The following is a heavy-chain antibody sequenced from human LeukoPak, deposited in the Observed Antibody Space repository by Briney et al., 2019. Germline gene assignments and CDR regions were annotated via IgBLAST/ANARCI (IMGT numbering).Heavy chain of an antibody. CDR3: ARIVPYNYGYVDY. V-gene: IGHV4-59*01. J-gene: IGHJ4*02. Sequence: SETLSLACTVSGGSITSYYWSWIRQPPGKGLEWIGYIYYSGTTNYNPSLRSRVTISVDTSKNQLSLKLTSVTAADTAVYYCARIVPYNYGYVDYWGQGTLVTVSS. CDR2: IYYSGTT. CDR1: GGSITSYY. D-gene: IGHD5-18*01.